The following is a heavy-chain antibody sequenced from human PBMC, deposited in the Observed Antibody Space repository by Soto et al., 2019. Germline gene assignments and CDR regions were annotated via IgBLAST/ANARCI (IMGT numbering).Heavy chain of an antibody. V-gene: IGHV4-39*01. CDR3: ARLNGYCISSSCHGHYAMDV. CDR2: TYNRGRT. D-gene: IGHD2-2*01. CDR1: NAPVDSRTYT. J-gene: IGHJ6*02. Sequence: SQTLSLTCTVSNAPVDSRTYTWGWIRQPPGKGLEWIGRTYNRGRTYDNPSLNRRVTVSVDTSKNQFSLKVTSVTAADTAVYYCARLNGYCISSSCHGHYAMDVWGQGTTVTVS.